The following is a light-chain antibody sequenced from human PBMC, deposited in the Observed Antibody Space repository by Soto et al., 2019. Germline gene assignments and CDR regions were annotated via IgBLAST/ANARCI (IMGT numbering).Light chain of an antibody. CDR1: QGVSSH. CDR3: QQRNNGPPFT. J-gene: IGKJ2*01. Sequence: EVVLTQSPATLSLSPGERATLSCRASQGVSSHLAWYQQRPGQAPRLLIFDASHRATGIPARFSGSGSGTDFTLIIDSLEPEDFAVYYCQQRNNGPPFTFGQGTKLEIK. CDR2: DAS. V-gene: IGKV3-11*01.